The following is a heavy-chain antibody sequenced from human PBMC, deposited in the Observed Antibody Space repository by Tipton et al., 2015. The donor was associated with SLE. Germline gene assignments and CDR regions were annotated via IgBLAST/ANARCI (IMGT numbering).Heavy chain of an antibody. V-gene: IGHV3-23*04. CDR3: AKDRRNWNDGYYFDS. Sequence: VQLVQSGGGVVQPGGSLRLSCVASGFIFRTFGMSWVRPAPGKGLEWGSSISSPGGTTNSADSVRGRFTISRDNSKNTLFLEMNFLRVEDTALYHCAKDRRNWNDGYYFDSWGQGTLVTVSS. CDR1: GFIFRTFG. D-gene: IGHD1-20*01. CDR2: ISSPGGTT. J-gene: IGHJ4*02.